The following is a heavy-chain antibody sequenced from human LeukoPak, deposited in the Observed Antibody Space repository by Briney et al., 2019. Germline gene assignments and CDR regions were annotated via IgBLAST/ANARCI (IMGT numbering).Heavy chain of an antibody. J-gene: IGHJ6*03. CDR3: ATSTVMSAGYYYYMDV. Sequence: GESLKISCKGSGYSFTSYWIGWVRQMPGKGLEWMGIIYPGDSDTRYSPSFQGQVTISADKSISTAYLQWSSLKASDTAMYYCATSTVMSAGYYYYMDVWGKGTTVTVSS. V-gene: IGHV5-51*01. CDR1: GYSFTSYW. CDR2: IYPGDSDT. D-gene: IGHD4-11*01.